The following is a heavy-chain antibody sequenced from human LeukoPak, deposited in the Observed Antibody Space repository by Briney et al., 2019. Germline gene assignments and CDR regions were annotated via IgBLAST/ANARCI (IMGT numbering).Heavy chain of an antibody. CDR3: ARGLHYYDSSGPVDY. Sequence: SETLSLTCTVSGGSISSYYWSWIRQPPGKGLEWIGYIYYSGSTNYNPSLKSRVTISVDTSKNQFSLKLSSVTAADTAVYYCARGLHYYDSSGPVDYWGQGTLVTVSS. D-gene: IGHD3-22*01. J-gene: IGHJ4*02. CDR2: IYYSGST. V-gene: IGHV4-59*01. CDR1: GGSISSYY.